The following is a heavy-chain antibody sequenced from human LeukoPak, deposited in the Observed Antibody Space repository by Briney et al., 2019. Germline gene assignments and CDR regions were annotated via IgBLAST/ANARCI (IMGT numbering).Heavy chain of an antibody. CDR1: GFTFSSYW. D-gene: IGHD2-8*01. CDR3: ARDQGYCTNGVCYGPWFDP. CDR2: IKQDGSEK. Sequence: PGGSLRLSCAASGFTFSSYWRSWVRQAPGKGREWVANIKQDGSEKYYVDSVKGRFTISRDNAKNSLYLQMNSLRAEDTAVYYCARDQGYCTNGVCYGPWFDPWGQGTLVTVSS. J-gene: IGHJ5*02. V-gene: IGHV3-7*01.